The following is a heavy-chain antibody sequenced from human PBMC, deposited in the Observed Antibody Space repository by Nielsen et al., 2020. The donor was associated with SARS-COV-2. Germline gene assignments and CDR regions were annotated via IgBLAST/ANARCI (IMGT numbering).Heavy chain of an antibody. D-gene: IGHD2-2*01. CDR3: ARGGYCSSTSCYRSWFDP. CDR2: ISSSSSYI. J-gene: IGHJ5*02. V-gene: IGHV3-21*01. CDR1: GFTFGSYS. Sequence: GGSLRLSCAASGFTFGSYSMNWVRQAPGKGLEWVSSISSSSSYIYYADSVKGRFTISRDNAKNSLYLQMNSLRAEDTAVYYCARGGYCSSTSCYRSWFDPWGQGTLVTVSS.